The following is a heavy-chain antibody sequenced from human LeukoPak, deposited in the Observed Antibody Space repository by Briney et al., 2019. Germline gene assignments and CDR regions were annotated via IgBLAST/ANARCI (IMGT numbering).Heavy chain of an antibody. Sequence: GGSLRLSCAASGFTFSSYAMHWVRHAPGKGLEWVAVISYDGSNKYYADSVKGRFTISRDNSKNTLYLQMNSLRAEDTAVYYCASYGGNSVGDAFDIWGQGTMVTVSS. CDR3: ASYGGNSVGDAFDI. V-gene: IGHV3-30-3*01. D-gene: IGHD4-23*01. CDR1: GFTFSSYA. CDR2: ISYDGSNK. J-gene: IGHJ3*02.